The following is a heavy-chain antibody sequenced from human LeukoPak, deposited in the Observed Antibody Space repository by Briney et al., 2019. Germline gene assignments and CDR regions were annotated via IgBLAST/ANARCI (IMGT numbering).Heavy chain of an antibody. CDR3: ARLTERAFDI. J-gene: IGHJ3*02. D-gene: IGHD1-1*01. Sequence: PSETLSLTCTVSGGSISSYYWSWIRQPPGKGLDWIAYIYYSGNTNYNPSFGSRVTISVDTSKNQFSLRLSAVTAADTAVYYCARLTERAFDIWGQGTMVTVSS. CDR2: IYYSGNT. CDR1: GGSISSYY. V-gene: IGHV4-59*01.